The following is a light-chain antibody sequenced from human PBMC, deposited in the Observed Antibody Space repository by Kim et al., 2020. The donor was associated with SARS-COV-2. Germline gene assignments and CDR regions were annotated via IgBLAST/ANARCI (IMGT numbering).Light chain of an antibody. CDR3: QQYNNWPLLT. Sequence: FPGESAPPACEARQSVSSSFAWYQHKPGQAPRLLLHGASTRATVIPARFSGSGSGTEFTLTISSLQSEDFAVYYCQQYNNWPLLTFGGGTKVDIK. V-gene: IGKV3D-15*01. CDR2: GAS. CDR1: QSVSSS. J-gene: IGKJ4*01.